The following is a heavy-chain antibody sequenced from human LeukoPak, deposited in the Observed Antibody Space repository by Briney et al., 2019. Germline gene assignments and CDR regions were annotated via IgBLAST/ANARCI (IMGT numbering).Heavy chain of an antibody. CDR1: GGSISSYF. J-gene: IGHJ4*02. CDR2: IYTSGST. D-gene: IGHD2-21*02. V-gene: IGHV4-4*07. CDR3: ARDPCGGNCDTAFDY. Sequence: SETLSLTCTVSGGSISSYFWTWIRQPAGKGLEWIGRIYTSGSTKYNPSLKSRVTMSVDTSKNQFSLKLSSVTAADTAVYCCARDPCGGNCDTAFDYWGQGTLVTVSS.